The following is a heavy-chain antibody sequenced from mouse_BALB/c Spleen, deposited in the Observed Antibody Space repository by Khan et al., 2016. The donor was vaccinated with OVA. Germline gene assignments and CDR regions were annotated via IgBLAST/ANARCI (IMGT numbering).Heavy chain of an antibody. CDR1: GYTFTSYT. V-gene: IGHV1-4*01. CDR3: VRDGAYYRNGGWFAY. J-gene: IGHJ3*01. CDR2: INPSNGYT. D-gene: IGHD2-14*01. Sequence: QVQLQQSGAELARPGASVKMSCKASGYTFTSYTIHWIKQRPGQGLEWIGYINPSNGYTNYNQKLKDKATLTADKSSTTAYMQLSSLTSDDSAVYSCVRDGAYYRNGGWFAYWGQGTLVTVSA.